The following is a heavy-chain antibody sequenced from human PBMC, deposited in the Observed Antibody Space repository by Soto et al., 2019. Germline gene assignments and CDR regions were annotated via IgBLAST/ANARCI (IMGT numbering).Heavy chain of an antibody. CDR2: FDPEDGET. Sequence: ASVKVSCKVSGYTLTELSMHWVRQAPGKGLEWMGGFDPEDGETIYAQKFQGRVTMTEDSSTDTVYMELSSLRSEDTAVFYCATARNILTGYYDPTYFDYWGQGTLVTVSS. CDR3: ATARNILTGYYDPTYFDY. V-gene: IGHV1-24*01. J-gene: IGHJ4*02. CDR1: GYTLTELS. D-gene: IGHD3-9*01.